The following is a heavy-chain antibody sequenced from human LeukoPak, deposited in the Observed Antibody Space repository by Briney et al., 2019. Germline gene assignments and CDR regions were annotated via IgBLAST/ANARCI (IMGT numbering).Heavy chain of an antibody. Sequence: SETLSLTCAVYGGSFSGYYWSWIRQPPGKGLEWIGEINHSGSINYNPSLKSRVTISVDTSKNQFSLKLSSVTAADTAVYYCATGYNFDYWGQGTLVTVSS. V-gene: IGHV4-34*01. J-gene: IGHJ4*02. CDR2: INHSGSI. D-gene: IGHD3-9*01. CDR1: GGSFSGYY. CDR3: ATGYNFDY.